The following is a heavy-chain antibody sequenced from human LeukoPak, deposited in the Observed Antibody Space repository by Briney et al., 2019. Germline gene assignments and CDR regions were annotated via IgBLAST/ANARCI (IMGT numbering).Heavy chain of an antibody. CDR2: TSSSSSTI. J-gene: IGHJ4*02. CDR3: ARDHTSGWADFDF. D-gene: IGHD6-19*01. V-gene: IGHV3-48*02. Sequence: GGSLRLSCAASGFIFNTYSMNWVRQAPGKGLEWVSYTSSSSSTIYYADSVKGRFSISRDNAKNSLYLQMNSLRDEDTAVYYCARDHTSGWADFDFWGQGTLVTVSS. CDR1: GFIFNTYS.